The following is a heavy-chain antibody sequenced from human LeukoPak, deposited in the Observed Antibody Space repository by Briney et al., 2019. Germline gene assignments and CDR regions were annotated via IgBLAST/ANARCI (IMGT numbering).Heavy chain of an antibody. V-gene: IGHV3-30*03. CDR1: GFTFSSYD. Sequence: GGSLRLSFAASGFTFSSYDMHWVRQAPGKGLEWVAVISYDGSNKYYADSVKGRFTISRDNSKNTLYLQMNSLRAEDTAVYYCAGDKGDLYFDDWGQGTLVTVSS. CDR2: ISYDGSNK. CDR3: AGDKGDLYFDD. J-gene: IGHJ4*02.